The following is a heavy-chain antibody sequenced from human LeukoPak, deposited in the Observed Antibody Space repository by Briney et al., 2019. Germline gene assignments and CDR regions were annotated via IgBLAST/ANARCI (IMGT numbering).Heavy chain of an antibody. CDR3: ARLDGTGSSWYGPHYYYYYMDV. CDR2: IYPGDSDT. V-gene: IGHV5-51*01. CDR1: GYSFTSYW. D-gene: IGHD6-13*01. Sequence: LGESLKISCKGSGYSFTSYWIGWVRQMPGKGLEWMGIIYPGDSDTRYSPSFQGQVTISADKSISTAYLQWSSLKASDTAMYYCARLDGTGSSWYGPHYYYYYMDVWGKGTTVTVSS. J-gene: IGHJ6*03.